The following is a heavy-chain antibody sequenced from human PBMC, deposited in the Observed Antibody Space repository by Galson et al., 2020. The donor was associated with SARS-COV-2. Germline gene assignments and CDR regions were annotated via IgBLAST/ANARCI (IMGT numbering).Heavy chain of an antibody. CDR3: ARQGGSGWSSGYYFSFDY. V-gene: IGHV1-18*01. Sequence: ASVKVSCKASGYTFTSYGISWVRQAPGQGLEWMGWISAYNGNTNYAQKLQGRVTMTTDTSTSTAYMELRSLRSDDTAVYYCARQGGSGWSSGYYFSFDYWGQGTLVTVSS. D-gene: IGHD3-22*01. J-gene: IGHJ4*02. CDR2: ISAYNGNT. CDR1: GYTFTSYG.